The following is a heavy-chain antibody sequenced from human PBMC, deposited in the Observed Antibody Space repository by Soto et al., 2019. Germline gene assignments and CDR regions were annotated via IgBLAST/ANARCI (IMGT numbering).Heavy chain of an antibody. CDR2: INHSGST. D-gene: IGHD2-15*01. V-gene: IGHV4-34*01. CDR1: GGSFSGYY. CDR3: ARGGRIVVVVASSPYYYYMDV. Sequence: SVTLSVTCAVYGGSFSGYYWSWIRQPPGKGLEWIGEINHSGSTNDNPSLKSRVTISVDTSKNQFSLKLSSVTAADTAVYYCARGGRIVVVVASSPYYYYMDVWGKGTTVTVSS. J-gene: IGHJ6*03.